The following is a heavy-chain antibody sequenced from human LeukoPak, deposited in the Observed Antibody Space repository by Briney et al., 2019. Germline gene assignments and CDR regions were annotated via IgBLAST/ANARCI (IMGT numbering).Heavy chain of an antibody. J-gene: IGHJ5*02. Sequence: SQTLSLTCTVSGGSISSGSYYWSWIRQPAGKGLEWIGRIYTSGSTNYNPSLKSRVTISVDTSKNHFSLKLSSVTAADTAVYYCAREVTIFGVVTRARFDPWGQGTLVTVSS. CDR2: IYTSGST. V-gene: IGHV4-61*02. D-gene: IGHD3-3*01. CDR1: GGSISSGSYY. CDR3: AREVTIFGVVTRARFDP.